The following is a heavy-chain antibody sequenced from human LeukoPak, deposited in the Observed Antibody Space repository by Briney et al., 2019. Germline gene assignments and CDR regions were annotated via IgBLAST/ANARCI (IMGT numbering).Heavy chain of an antibody. CDR3: ARAPYYDFWSGYYDIDY. J-gene: IGHJ4*02. CDR1: GFTFSSYS. Sequence: GGSLRLSCAASGFTFSSYSMNWVRQAPGKGLEWVSSISSSSSYIYYADSVKGRFTISRDNAKNSLYLQMNSLRADDTAVYYCARAPYYDFWSGYYDIDYWGQGTLVTVSS. CDR2: ISSSSSYI. D-gene: IGHD3-3*01. V-gene: IGHV3-21*01.